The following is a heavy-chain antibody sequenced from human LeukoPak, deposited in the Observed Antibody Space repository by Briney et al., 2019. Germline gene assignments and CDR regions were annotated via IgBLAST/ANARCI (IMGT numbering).Heavy chain of an antibody. Sequence: PSETLSLTCTVSGGSVSDGSYFWSWIRQPPGKGLEWIGYIYYSGSTNYNPSLKSRVTMSVDTSKNQFSLKLSSVTAADTAVYYCAREPLNRIAGRGIDYWGQGTLVTVSS. CDR1: GGSVSDGSYF. CDR3: AREPLNRIAGRGIDY. J-gene: IGHJ4*02. D-gene: IGHD2-15*01. V-gene: IGHV4-61*01. CDR2: IYYSGST.